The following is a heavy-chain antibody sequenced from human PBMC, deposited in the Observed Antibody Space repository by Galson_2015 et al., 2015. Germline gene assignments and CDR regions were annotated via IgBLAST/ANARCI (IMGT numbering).Heavy chain of an antibody. V-gene: IGHV3-48*02. D-gene: IGHD3-3*01. CDR2: ISSSSSTI. CDR3: ARAAPPSITIFGVVTAPYYYYMDV. J-gene: IGHJ6*03. CDR1: GFTFSSYS. Sequence: SLRLSCAASGFTFSSYSMNWVRQAPGKGLEWVSYISSSSSTIYYADSVKGRFTISRDNAKNSLYLQMNNLRDEDTAVYYCARAAPPSITIFGVVTAPYYYYMDVWGKGTTVTVSS.